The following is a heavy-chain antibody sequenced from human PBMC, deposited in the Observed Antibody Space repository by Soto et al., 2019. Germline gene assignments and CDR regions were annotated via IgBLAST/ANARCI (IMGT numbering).Heavy chain of an antibody. Sequence: QLQLQESGSGLVKSSQTLSLTCAVSGGSISNVCYSWSWSWIRQPPGKGLEWVGNIYYSGSTSYTTSLKSRLTISLDTSKNQFSLMLTSVTAADTAVNYCARIWTHLGVFDNWCQGPLVPVSS. CDR1: GGSISNVCYS. V-gene: IGHV4-30-2*01. D-gene: IGHD1-1*01. CDR2: IYYSGST. J-gene: IGHJ4*02. CDR3: ARIWTHLGVFDN.